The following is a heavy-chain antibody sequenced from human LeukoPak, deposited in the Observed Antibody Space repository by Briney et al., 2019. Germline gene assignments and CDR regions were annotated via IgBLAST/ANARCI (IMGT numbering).Heavy chain of an antibody. CDR2: INHSGST. J-gene: IGHJ4*02. V-gene: IGHV4-34*01. CDR1: GGSFSGYY. Sequence: PSATLSLTCAVYGGSFSGYYWSWIRQPPGKGLEWIGEINHSGSTNYNPSLKSRVTISVDTSKNQFSLKLSSVTAADTAVYYCARENVDIVATIRVYYFDYWGQGTLVTVSS. CDR3: ARENVDIVATIRVYYFDY. D-gene: IGHD5-12*01.